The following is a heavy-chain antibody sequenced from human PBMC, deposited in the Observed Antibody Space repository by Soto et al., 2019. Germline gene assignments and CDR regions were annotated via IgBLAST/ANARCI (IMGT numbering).Heavy chain of an antibody. CDR3: ARLRIATNNYKWFDP. CDR2: IYVTGAV. D-gene: IGHD2-21*01. V-gene: IGHV4-31*03. Sequence: PSETLSLTCTVSGAPPNSGNYYWSWIRQVPGKGLEWIGHIYVTGAVDYNPSLRDRITISQDTSERQFSLNLRLVTAADTAVYYCARLRIATNNYKWFDPWGQGTLVTVSS. J-gene: IGHJ5*02. CDR1: GAPPNSGNYY.